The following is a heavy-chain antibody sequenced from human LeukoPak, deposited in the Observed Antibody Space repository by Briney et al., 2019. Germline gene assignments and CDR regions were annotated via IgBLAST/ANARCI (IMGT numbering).Heavy chain of an antibody. Sequence: GGSLRLSCAASGCTFSSYAMHWVRQAPGKGLEWVAVISYDGSNKYYADSVKGRFTISRDNSKNTLYQQMNSLRAEDTAVYYCARVSADDYYGMDVWGQGTTVTVSS. CDR3: ARVSADDYYGMDV. CDR1: GCTFSSYA. CDR2: ISYDGSNK. V-gene: IGHV3-30-3*01. J-gene: IGHJ6*02.